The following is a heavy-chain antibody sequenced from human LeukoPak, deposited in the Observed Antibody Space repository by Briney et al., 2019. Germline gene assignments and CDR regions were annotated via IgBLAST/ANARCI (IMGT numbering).Heavy chain of an antibody. CDR2: IKQDGSEK. V-gene: IGHV3-7*01. J-gene: IGHJ5*02. D-gene: IGHD2-2*01. CDR1: RFTFGSSW. CDR3: ARDRTYMGSSLNWFDP. Sequence: GGSLRLSCAASRFTFGSSWMSWVRQAPGKGLEWVANIKQDGSEKYYVDSVKGRFTISRDNAKNSLYLQMNSLRAEDTAVYYCARDRTYMGSSLNWFDPWGQGTLVTVSS.